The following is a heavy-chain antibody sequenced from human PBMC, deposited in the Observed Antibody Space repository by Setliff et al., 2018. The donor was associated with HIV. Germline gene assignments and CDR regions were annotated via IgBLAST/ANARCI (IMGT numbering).Heavy chain of an antibody. CDR1: GFSFRNFG. CDR3: AKADDGAAAGPAP. V-gene: IGHV3-33*06. CDR2: IWYDGTNT. Sequence: SCAASGFSFRNFGMHWVRQAPGKGLEWVAVIWYDGTNTNYADSVKGRFTISRDNSENTVYLEMDSLRSEDTAVYYCAKADDGAAAGPAPWGQGTLVTVSS. D-gene: IGHD6-13*01. J-gene: IGHJ5*01.